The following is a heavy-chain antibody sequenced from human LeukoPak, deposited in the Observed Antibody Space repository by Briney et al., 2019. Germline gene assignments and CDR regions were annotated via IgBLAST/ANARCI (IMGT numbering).Heavy chain of an antibody. CDR3: ARIHRYCSGCNCYVYDY. J-gene: IGHJ4*02. CDR2: IYYSGTT. Sequence: SETLSLTCTVSGGSISGFYWSWIRQPPGKGPEWIGYIYYSGTTKYNPSLKSRVTISADTSKNQFSLTLRSVTAADTATYHCARIHRYCSGCNCYVYDYWGPGTRVTVSS. V-gene: IGHV4-59*01. CDR1: GGSISGFY. D-gene: IGHD2-15*01.